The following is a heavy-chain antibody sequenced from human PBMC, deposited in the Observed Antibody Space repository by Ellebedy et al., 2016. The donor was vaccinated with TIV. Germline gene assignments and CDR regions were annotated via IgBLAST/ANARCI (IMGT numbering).Heavy chain of an antibody. CDR2: IDPSDSDT. D-gene: IGHD6-19*01. CDR3: ARHLSGGWEFDY. CDR1: GYSFTSLW. Sequence: GESLKISCEGSGYSFTSLWISWVRQMPGKGLEWMGRIDPSDSDTNYSPSFRGHVTISVDKSLSTAYLQWSSLKASDTAIYYCARHLSGGWEFDYWGQGTLVTVSS. J-gene: IGHJ4*02. V-gene: IGHV5-10-1*01.